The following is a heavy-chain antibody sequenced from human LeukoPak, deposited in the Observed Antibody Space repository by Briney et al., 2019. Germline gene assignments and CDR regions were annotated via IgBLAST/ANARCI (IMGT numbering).Heavy chain of an antibody. CDR1: GFTFSSYS. CDR2: MSSGSRYI. V-gene: IGHV3-21*01. CDR3: ARDRPTGASRLFVVQ. Sequence: GGFLRLSCAASGFTFSSYSMTWVRQAPGKGLEWVSSMSSGSRYIYYADSVRGRFTISRDNAKNSLYLLMNSLRAEDTAVYYCARDRPTGASRLFVVQWGQGTLVTVSP. D-gene: IGHD2-15*01. J-gene: IGHJ4*02.